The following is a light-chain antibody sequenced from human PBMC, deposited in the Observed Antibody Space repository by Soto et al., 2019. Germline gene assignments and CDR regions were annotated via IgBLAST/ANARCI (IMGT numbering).Light chain of an antibody. Sequence: DIQMTQSPSTLSAYVGDRVTLTCRASQSISSWLAWYQQKPGKAPKLLIYKASSLESGVPSRFGGSGSGTEFTFTITSLQPDDFATYYCQQADTFPWTFGQGTKVEIK. V-gene: IGKV1-5*03. J-gene: IGKJ1*01. CDR1: QSISSW. CDR2: KAS. CDR3: QQADTFPWT.